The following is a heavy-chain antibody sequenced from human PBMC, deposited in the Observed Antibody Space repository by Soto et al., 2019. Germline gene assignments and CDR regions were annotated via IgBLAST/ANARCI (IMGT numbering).Heavy chain of an antibody. Sequence: PSETLSLTCTVSGGSVSSGSYYWRWIRQPPGKGLEWIGYIYYSGSTNYNPSLKSRVTISVDTSKNQFSLKLSSVTAADTAVYYCARGHYGQDFDYWGQGTLVTVS. CDR3: ARGHYGQDFDY. CDR2: IYYSGST. D-gene: IGHD3-10*01. V-gene: IGHV4-61*01. CDR1: GGSVSSGSYY. J-gene: IGHJ4*02.